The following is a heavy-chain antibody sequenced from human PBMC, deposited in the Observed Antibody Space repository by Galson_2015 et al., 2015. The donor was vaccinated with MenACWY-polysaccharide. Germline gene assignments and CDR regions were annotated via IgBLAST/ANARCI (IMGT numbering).Heavy chain of an antibody. CDR3: AHRRPGDTTNWNVGVFDY. J-gene: IGHJ4*02. CDR2: IYWDDDN. V-gene: IGHV2-5*02. D-gene: IGHD1-1*01. CDR1: GFSLTTSGVG. Sequence: PALVKPTQAVALTCTFSGFSLTTSGVGVGWIRQTPGKALEGLALIYWDDDNRHNPSLQSRLVVSKDTARNQVVLIMTNMGPEDTATYYCAHRRPGDTTNWNVGVFDYWGLGALVTVSS.